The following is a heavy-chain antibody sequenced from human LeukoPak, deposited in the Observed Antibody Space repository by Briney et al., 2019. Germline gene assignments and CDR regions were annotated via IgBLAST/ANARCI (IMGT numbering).Heavy chain of an antibody. CDR3: ARCWGSGIYLFDAFDI. V-gene: IGHV3-30*03. CDR2: ISYDGSNK. D-gene: IGHD1-26*01. Sequence: GGSLRLSCATSGFTFNSFGMHWARQAPGKGLEWVAFISYDGSNKDYADSVKGRFTISRDNSKNTLFLQMNSLRVEDTAVYYCARCWGSGIYLFDAFDIWGQGTMVTVSS. CDR1: GFTFNSFG. J-gene: IGHJ3*02.